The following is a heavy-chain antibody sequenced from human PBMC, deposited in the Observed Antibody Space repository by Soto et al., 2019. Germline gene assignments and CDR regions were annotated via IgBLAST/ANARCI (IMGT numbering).Heavy chain of an antibody. J-gene: IGHJ4*02. CDR2: IYYSGST. Sequence: SETLSLTCTVSGGSISSYYWSWIRQPPGKGLEWIGYIYYSGSTNYNPSLKSRVTISVDTSKNQFSLKLSSVTAADTAVYYCAREKGGYYRRREFDYWGQGTLVTVSS. CDR3: AREKGGYYRRREFDY. V-gene: IGHV4-59*01. CDR1: GGSISSYY. D-gene: IGHD3-22*01.